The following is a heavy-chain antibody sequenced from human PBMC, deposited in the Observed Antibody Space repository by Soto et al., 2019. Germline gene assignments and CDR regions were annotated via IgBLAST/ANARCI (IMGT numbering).Heavy chain of an antibody. CDR2: IKTKTDGGTT. J-gene: IGHJ6*02. V-gene: IGHV3-15*01. Sequence: EVQLVESGGGLVKPGGSLRLSCAASGFTFSNAWMSWVRQAPGKGLEWVGRIKTKTDGGTTEYAAPVKGRFTISRDDSKNTLYQQMNSLNTEDTAVYYCTAGVTSRGMGVWGQGTTVTVSS. D-gene: IGHD2-21*02. CDR1: GFTFSNAW. CDR3: TAGVTSRGMGV.